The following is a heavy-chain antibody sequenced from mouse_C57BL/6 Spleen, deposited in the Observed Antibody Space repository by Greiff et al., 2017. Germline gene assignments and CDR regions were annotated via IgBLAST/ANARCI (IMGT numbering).Heavy chain of an antibody. D-gene: IGHD2-3*01. V-gene: IGHV5-6*01. Sequence: EVKLVESGGDLVKPGGSLKLSCAASGFTFSSYGMSWVRQTPDKRLEWVATISSGGSYTYYPDSVKGRFTISRDNAKNTLYLQMSSLKSEDTAMXYCARQDGYYSDYWGQGTTLTVSS. CDR2: ISSGGSYT. J-gene: IGHJ2*01. CDR3: ARQDGYYSDY. CDR1: GFTFSSYG.